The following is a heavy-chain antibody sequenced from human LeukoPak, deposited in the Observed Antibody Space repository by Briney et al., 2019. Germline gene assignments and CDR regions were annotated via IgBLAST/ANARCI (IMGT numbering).Heavy chain of an antibody. V-gene: IGHV4-34*01. CDR2: INHSGST. CDR3: ARGRRTKEDYDSSGYYGY. J-gene: IGHJ4*02. D-gene: IGHD3-22*01. Sequence: SETLSLTCGVYGGPLRGFYWSWIPQPPGKGAEWIGEINHSGSTNYNPSLKSRVTISVDTSKNQFSLKLSSVTAADTAVYYCARGRRTKEDYDSSGYYGYWGQGTLVTVSS. CDR1: GGPLRGFY.